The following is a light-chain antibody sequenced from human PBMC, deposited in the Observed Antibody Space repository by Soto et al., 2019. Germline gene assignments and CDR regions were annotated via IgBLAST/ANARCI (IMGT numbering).Light chain of an antibody. V-gene: IGKV3-15*01. CDR1: QSVSSK. J-gene: IGKJ1*01. CDR3: QQYNSWLWT. CDR2: GAS. Sequence: EIVMTQSPATLSLSPGEGATLSCRASQSVSSKLAWYQQKPGQAPRRLIYGASTMATGIPARFSGSGSGTEFTLLISSLQSEDSAVYYCQQYNSWLWTFGQGTKVEIK.